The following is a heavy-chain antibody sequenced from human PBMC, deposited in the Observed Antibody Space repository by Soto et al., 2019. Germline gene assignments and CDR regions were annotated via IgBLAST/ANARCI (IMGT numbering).Heavy chain of an antibody. CDR2: ISAYNGNT. CDR3: ARPTFEGFYYYDSSFDY. V-gene: IGHV1-18*04. CDR1: GYTFTSYG. J-gene: IGHJ4*02. D-gene: IGHD3-22*01. Sequence: GASVKVSCKASGYTFTSYGISWVRQAPGQGLEWMGWISAYNGNTNYAQKLQGRVTMTTDTSTSTAYMGLRSLRSDDTAVYYCARPTFEGFYYYDSSFDYWGQGTLVTVSS.